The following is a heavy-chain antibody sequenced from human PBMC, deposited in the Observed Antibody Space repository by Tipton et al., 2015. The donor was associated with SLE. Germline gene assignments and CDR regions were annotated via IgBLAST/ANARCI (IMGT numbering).Heavy chain of an antibody. CDR1: GGSISSLS. CDR3: ARGRYYFDY. Sequence: TLSLTCTVSGGSISSLSWSWIRQPPGKGLEWIGSIYYSGTSYYNPSLESRVTISVDTSKNQFSLKLSSVTAADTAVYYCARGRYYFDYWGQGTLVTVSS. J-gene: IGHJ4*02. CDR2: IYYSGTS. V-gene: IGHV4-39*07.